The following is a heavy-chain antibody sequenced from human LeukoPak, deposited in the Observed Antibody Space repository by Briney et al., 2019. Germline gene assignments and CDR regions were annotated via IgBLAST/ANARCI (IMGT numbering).Heavy chain of an antibody. Sequence: GASVKVSCKASGYTFTGYYLHWVRQAPGQGLEWMGWINPNSGGTNYAQNFQGRVTMTRDTSISTAYMELSRLRSDDTAVYYCAGGSSDYGGNSGVRFVNYWGQGTLVTVSS. J-gene: IGHJ4*02. V-gene: IGHV1-2*02. CDR3: AGGSSDYGGNSGVRFVNY. D-gene: IGHD4-23*01. CDR1: GYTFTGYY. CDR2: INPNSGGT.